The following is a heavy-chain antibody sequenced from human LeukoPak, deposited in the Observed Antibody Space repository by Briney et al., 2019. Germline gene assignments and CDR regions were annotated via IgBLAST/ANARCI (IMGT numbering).Heavy chain of an antibody. CDR2: IIPIFGTA. CDR1: GGTFSSYA. D-gene: IGHD5-12*01. Sequence: SVKVSRKASGGTFSSYAISWVRQAPGQGLEWMGGIIPIFGTANYTQKFQGRVTITADESTSTAYMELSSLRSEDTAVYYCARERRGYSGHFDYWGQGTLVTVSS. CDR3: ARERRGYSGHFDY. J-gene: IGHJ4*02. V-gene: IGHV1-69*13.